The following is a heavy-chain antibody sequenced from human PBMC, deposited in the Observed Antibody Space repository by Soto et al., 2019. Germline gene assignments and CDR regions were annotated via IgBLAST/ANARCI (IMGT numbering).Heavy chain of an antibody. Sequence: QVQLVQSGAEVKKPGSSVKVSCKASGGTFSSYAISWVRQAPGQGLEWMGGIIPIFGTANYAQKFQGRVTITADESTSTAYMELSSLRSEDTAVYYCARSAAYCSSGSCYQIRYGMDVWGQGTTVTVSS. CDR1: GGTFSSYA. J-gene: IGHJ6*02. CDR3: ARSAAYCSSGSCYQIRYGMDV. CDR2: IIPIFGTA. D-gene: IGHD2-15*01. V-gene: IGHV1-69*01.